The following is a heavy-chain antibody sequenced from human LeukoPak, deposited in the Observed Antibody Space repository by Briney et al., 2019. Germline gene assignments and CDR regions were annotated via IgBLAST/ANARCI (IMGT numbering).Heavy chain of an antibody. CDR1: GYAFTSYG. V-gene: IGHV1-69*05. J-gene: IGHJ5*02. CDR3: ARGQNVLRFLEWFNWFDP. D-gene: IGHD3-3*01. Sequence: ASVKVSCKASGYAFTSYGISWVRQAPGQGLEWMGRIIPIFGTANYAQKFQGRVTITTDESTSTAYMELSSLRSEDTAVYYCARGQNVLRFLEWFNWFDPWGQGTLVTVSS. CDR2: IIPIFGTA.